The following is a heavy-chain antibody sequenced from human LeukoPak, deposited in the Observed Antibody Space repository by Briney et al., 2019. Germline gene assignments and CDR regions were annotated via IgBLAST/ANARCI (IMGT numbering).Heavy chain of an antibody. Sequence: PSETLSLTCGVSSGSTSNYYWTWIRQPAGKGLEWIGRVHSSGSTTYNPSLTSRATMSVETSKNQFSLKLSSVTAADTAVYYCARVTDTRFYSSSWYGSAHWGKQNWFDPWGQGTLVTVSS. V-gene: IGHV4-4*07. J-gene: IGHJ5*02. CDR1: SGSTSNYY. CDR3: ARVTDTRFYSSSWYGSAHWGKQNWFDP. CDR2: VHSSGST. D-gene: IGHD6-13*01.